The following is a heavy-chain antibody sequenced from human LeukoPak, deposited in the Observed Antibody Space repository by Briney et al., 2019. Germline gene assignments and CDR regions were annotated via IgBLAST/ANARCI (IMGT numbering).Heavy chain of an antibody. CDR2: ISSSDSTI. CDR3: AREASHINSFYS. V-gene: IGHV3-48*03. D-gene: IGHD2-2*01. Sequence: GGSLRLSCAASGFTFSSYEMNWVRQAPGKGLEWVSYISSSDSTIYYADSVKGRFTISRDNAKNSLYLQMNSQRAEDTAVYYCAREASHINSFYSGGPGTLVTVSS. CDR1: GFTFSSYE. J-gene: IGHJ4*02.